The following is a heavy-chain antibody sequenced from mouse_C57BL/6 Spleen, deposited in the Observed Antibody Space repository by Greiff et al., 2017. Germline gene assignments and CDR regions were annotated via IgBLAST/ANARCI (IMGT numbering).Heavy chain of an antibody. D-gene: IGHD2-2*01. Sequence: DVKLQESGPGMVKPSQSLSLTCTVTGYSITSGYDWHWIRHFPGNKLEWMGYISYSGSTNYNPSLKSRISITHDTSKNHFFLKLNSVTTEDTATYYCARGGYDGAWFAYWGQGTLVTVSA. CDR1: GYSITSGYD. V-gene: IGHV3-1*01. CDR3: ARGGYDGAWFAY. J-gene: IGHJ3*01. CDR2: ISYSGST.